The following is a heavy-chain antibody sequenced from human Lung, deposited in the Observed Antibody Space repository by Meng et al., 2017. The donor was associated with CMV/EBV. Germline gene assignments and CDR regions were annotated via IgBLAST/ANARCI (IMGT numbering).Heavy chain of an antibody. CDR2: IYTSGTT. J-gene: IGHJ4*02. CDR3: ARAEADTGNFDY. V-gene: IGHV4-4*07. CDR1: GGSISSYY. Sequence: QGCGPVWVKPSATRSLTCTFSGGSISSYYWSWIRQSAGKGLEWIGRIYTSGTTIYNPSLKSRLTLSLDTSKNQFSLKLNSVTAADTAVYYCARAEADTGNFDYWGQGTLVTVSS. D-gene: IGHD6-19*01.